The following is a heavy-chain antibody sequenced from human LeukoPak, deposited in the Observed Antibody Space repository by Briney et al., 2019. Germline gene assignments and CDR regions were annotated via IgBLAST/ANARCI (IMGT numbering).Heavy chain of an antibody. D-gene: IGHD2-8*01. J-gene: IGHJ4*02. V-gene: IGHV1-18*01. CDR1: GYTFTSYG. CDR3: ARDTMYGVIHDY. CDR2: ISAYNGNT. Sequence: ASVKVSCKASGYTFTSYGISWVRQAPGQGLEWMGWISAYNGNTNYAQKLQGRVTMTTDTSTSTAYMGLRSLRSDDTAVYYCARDTMYGVIHDYWGQGTLVTVSS.